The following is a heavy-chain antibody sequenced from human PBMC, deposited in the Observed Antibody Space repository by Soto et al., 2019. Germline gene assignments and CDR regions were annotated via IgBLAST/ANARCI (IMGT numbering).Heavy chain of an antibody. J-gene: IGHJ4*02. CDR1: GFTFSSYA. CDR2: ISGSGGST. Sequence: GGSLRLSCAASGFTFSSYAMSWVRQAPGKGLEWVSAISGSGGSTYYADSVKGRFTISRDNSKNTLYLQMNSLRAEDTAVYYCAKGVITFGGVIVMSGFDYWGQGTLVTVSS. CDR3: AKGVITFGGVIVMSGFDY. D-gene: IGHD3-16*02. V-gene: IGHV3-23*01.